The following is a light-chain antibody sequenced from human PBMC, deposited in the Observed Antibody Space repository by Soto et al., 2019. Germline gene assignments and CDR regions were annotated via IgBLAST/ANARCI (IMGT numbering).Light chain of an antibody. CDR2: EVS. CDR1: SSDVGGYNY. V-gene: IGLV2-14*01. Sequence: QSVLTQPASVSGSPGQSITISCTGTSSDVGGYNYVSWYQQHPGKAPKLMIYEVSNRPSGISNRFSGSKSGNTASLTISGLQAEDEADYYCSSYTSSSTLTFGGGTK. CDR3: SSYTSSSTLT. J-gene: IGLJ2*01.